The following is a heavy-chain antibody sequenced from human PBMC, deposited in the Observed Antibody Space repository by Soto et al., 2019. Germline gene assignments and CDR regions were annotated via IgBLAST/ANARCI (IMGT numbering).Heavy chain of an antibody. D-gene: IGHD3-22*01. J-gene: IGHJ3*01. CDR3: GRITLKTSVDTFDF. CDR2: VTSDGSNK. CDR1: GFTFSTYA. Sequence: GGSLRLSCAASGFTFSTYALHWVRQAPGKGLGWVATVTSDGSNKYHADSVEGRFTISRDDSKNTLYLQLNSLRAEDTAVYYCGRITLKTSVDTFDFWGQGTMVTV. V-gene: IGHV3-30-3*01.